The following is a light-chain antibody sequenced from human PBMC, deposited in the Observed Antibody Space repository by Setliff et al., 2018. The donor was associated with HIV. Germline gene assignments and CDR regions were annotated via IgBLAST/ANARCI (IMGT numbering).Light chain of an antibody. Sequence: QSVLTQPPSVSAAPGQKVTISCSGSSSNIGNNYVSRYQQFPGRAPKLLIYDNNKRPSGIPDRFSGSKSGTSATLGITGLQTGDEADYYCGTWDSRLSANVFGTGTKVTVL. CDR2: DNN. CDR3: GTWDSRLSANV. J-gene: IGLJ1*01. CDR1: SSNIGNNY. V-gene: IGLV1-51*01.